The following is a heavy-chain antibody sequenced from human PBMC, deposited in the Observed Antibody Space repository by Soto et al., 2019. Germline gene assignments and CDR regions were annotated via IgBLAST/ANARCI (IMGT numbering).Heavy chain of an antibody. V-gene: IGHV3-23*01. CDR1: GFTFSGYA. CDR2: ISGSGGTT. D-gene: IGHD4-17*01. J-gene: IGHJ1*01. Sequence: EVQLLESGGGLVQPGGSLRLSCAASGFTFSGYAMSWVRQAPGRGLEWVSSISGSGGTTYYADSVKGRFTISRDNSKNTLYLQMNSLRAEYTAVYYCACRVTNYFQYCGQGTLVTVSS. CDR3: ACRVTNYFQY.